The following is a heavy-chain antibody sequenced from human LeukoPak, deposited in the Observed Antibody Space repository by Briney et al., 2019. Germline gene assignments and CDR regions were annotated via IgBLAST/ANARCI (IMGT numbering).Heavy chain of an antibody. Sequence: SETLSLTCTVSGGSISSGSYYWSWIRQPAGKGLEWIGRIYTSGSTNYNPSLKSRVTISVDTSKNQFSLKLSSVTAADTAVYYCARGHVRYFDLAYYMDVWGKGTTVTVSS. D-gene: IGHD3-9*01. CDR2: IYTSGST. CDR3: ARGHVRYFDLAYYMDV. CDR1: GGSISSGSYY. V-gene: IGHV4-61*02. J-gene: IGHJ6*03.